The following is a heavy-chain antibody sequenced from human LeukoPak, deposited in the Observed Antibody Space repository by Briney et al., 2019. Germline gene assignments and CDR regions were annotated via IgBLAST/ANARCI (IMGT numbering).Heavy chain of an antibody. D-gene: IGHD1-26*01. CDR1: GYTLTGYY. CDR3: ARDIGLELPPAGWFDH. J-gene: IGHJ5*02. Sequence: ASVKVSCKASGYTLTGYYMHWGRQAPGKGLEGMGWINPNSVGTNYAQKFQGRVTMTRDTSISTAYIELSRLRSDDTAVYYCARDIGLELPPAGWFDHWGQGTLVTVSS. V-gene: IGHV1-2*02. CDR2: INPNSVGT.